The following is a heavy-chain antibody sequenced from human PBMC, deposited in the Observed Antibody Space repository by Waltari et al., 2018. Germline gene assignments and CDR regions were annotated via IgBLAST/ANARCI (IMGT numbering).Heavy chain of an antibody. V-gene: IGHV1-2*02. CDR3: ASSRITIFGVPKNYYYYGMDV. D-gene: IGHD3-3*01. J-gene: IGHJ6*02. CDR2: INPNSGGT. CDR1: GYTFTGYY. Sequence: QVQLVQSGAEVKKPGASVKVSCKASGYTFTGYYMHWVRQAPGQGLEWMGGINPNSGGTNYAQKFQGRVTMTRDTSISTAYMELSMLRSDDTAVYYCASSRITIFGVPKNYYYYGMDVWGQGTTVTVSS.